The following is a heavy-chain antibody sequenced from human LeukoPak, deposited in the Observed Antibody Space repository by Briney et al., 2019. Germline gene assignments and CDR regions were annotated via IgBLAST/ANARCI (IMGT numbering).Heavy chain of an antibody. J-gene: IGHJ4*02. CDR3: ASQTTVTTDY. V-gene: IGHV1-69*04. Sequence: ASVEVSCKASGGTFSRYAISWVRQAPGQGLEWMGRIIPILGIANYAQKFQGRVTITADKSTSTAYMELSSLRSEDTAVYYCASQTTVTTDYWGQGTLVTVSS. CDR2: IIPILGIA. D-gene: IGHD4-17*01. CDR1: GGTFSRYA.